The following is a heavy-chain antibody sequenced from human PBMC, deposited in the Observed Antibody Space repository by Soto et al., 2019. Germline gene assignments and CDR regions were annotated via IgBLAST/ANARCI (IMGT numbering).Heavy chain of an antibody. V-gene: IGHV3-23*01. J-gene: IGHJ4*02. CDR2: ISGSGGRS. CDR1: GFTFSNYA. D-gene: IGHD3-16*01. CDR3: AKAYFVWSSEQPYYFDY. Sequence: EVQLLDSGGGLVQPGVSLRLSCAASGFTFSNYAMTWVHQGPGKGLEWVSGISGSGGRSYYADSVKGRFTISRDNSKSTLYLQMNSLRAEDTAVYYCAKAYFVWSSEQPYYFDYWGQGTLVTVSS.